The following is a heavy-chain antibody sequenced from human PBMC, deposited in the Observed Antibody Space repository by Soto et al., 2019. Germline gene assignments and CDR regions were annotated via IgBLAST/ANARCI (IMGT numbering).Heavy chain of an antibody. Sequence: GESLKISCESSGYIFSTFWIGWVRQMPGKGLEWMGIIYPGDSDTRYSPSFQGQVTISADKSISTAYLQWSSLKASDTAMYYCAWLIDYGDNFYYGMDVWGQGTTVTVSS. J-gene: IGHJ6*02. D-gene: IGHD4-17*01. V-gene: IGHV5-51*01. CDR1: GYIFSTFW. CDR2: IYPGDSDT. CDR3: AWLIDYGDNFYYGMDV.